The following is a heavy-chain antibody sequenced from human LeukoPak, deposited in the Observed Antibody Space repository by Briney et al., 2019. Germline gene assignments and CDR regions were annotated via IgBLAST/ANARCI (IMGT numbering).Heavy chain of an antibody. Sequence: GGSLRLSCAASGFTFSSYAMHWVRQAPGKGLEWVAVISYDGSNKYYADSVKGRFTISRDNSKNTLYLQMNSLRAEDTAVYYCARDKSDGYSSGWYGGFDYWGQGTLVTVSS. CDR2: ISYDGSNK. J-gene: IGHJ4*02. V-gene: IGHV3-30-3*01. CDR1: GFTFSSYA. CDR3: ARDKSDGYSSGWYGGFDY. D-gene: IGHD6-19*01.